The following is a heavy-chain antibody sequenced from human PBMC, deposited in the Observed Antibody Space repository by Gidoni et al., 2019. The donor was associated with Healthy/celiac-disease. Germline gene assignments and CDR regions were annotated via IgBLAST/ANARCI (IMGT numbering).Heavy chain of an antibody. J-gene: IGHJ5*02. D-gene: IGHD2-15*01. CDR2: IRSKAYGGTT. CDR3: TRGSLGYCSGGSCYPSWFDP. CDR1: GFTLGDYA. Sequence: EVQLVESGGGLVQPGRSLRLSCTASGFTLGDYAMSWVRQAPGKGLEWVGFIRSKAYGGTTEYAASVKGRFTISRDDSKSIAYLQMNSLKTEDTAVYYCTRGSLGYCSGGSCYPSWFDPWGQGTLVTVSS. V-gene: IGHV3-49*04.